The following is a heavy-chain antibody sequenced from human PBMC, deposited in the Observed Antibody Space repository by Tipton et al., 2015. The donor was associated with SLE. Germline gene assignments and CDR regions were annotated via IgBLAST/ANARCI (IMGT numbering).Heavy chain of an antibody. V-gene: IGHV4-34*12. CDR2: IIHSGVT. D-gene: IGHD1-1*01. Sequence: TLSLTCAVYGESFSGYYWSWIRQPPGKGLEWIAEIIHSGVTNYNPSLRSRVSISVDMSKSQVSLKLSSVTAADTAVYYCARVAPTEVFDYWGQGTLVTVSS. CDR1: GESFSGYY. J-gene: IGHJ4*02. CDR3: ARVAPTEVFDY.